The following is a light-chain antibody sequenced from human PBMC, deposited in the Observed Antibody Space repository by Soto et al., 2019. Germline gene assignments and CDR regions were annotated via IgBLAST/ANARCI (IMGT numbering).Light chain of an antibody. V-gene: IGKV3-11*01. Sequence: EIVLTQSPAILSLSPGERATLSCRASQSVSDYLAWYQQKPGQAPRLLIYEVSNRATGIPARFSGSGSGTDFTLTISSLETEDFAVYYCRQRSNWPFTFGGGTKVDIK. CDR1: QSVSDY. CDR2: EVS. J-gene: IGKJ4*01. CDR3: RQRSNWPFT.